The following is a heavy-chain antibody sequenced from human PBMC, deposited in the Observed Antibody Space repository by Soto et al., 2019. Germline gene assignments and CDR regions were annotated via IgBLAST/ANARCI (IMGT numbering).Heavy chain of an antibody. CDR3: ASPIAIGGLGYYYGMDV. CDR2: MNPNSGTT. V-gene: IGHV1-8*01. J-gene: IGHJ6*02. CDR1: GYTFTSYD. Sequence: ASVKVSCKASGYTFTSYDINWVRQATGQGLEWMGWMNPNSGTTGYAQKFQGRVTMTRNNSISTAYMELSSLRSEDTAVYYCASPIAIGGLGYYYGMDVWGHGTPVTVSS. D-gene: IGHD6-13*01.